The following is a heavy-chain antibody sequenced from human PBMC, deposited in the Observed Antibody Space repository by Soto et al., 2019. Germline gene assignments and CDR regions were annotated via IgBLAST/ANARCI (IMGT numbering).Heavy chain of an antibody. CDR1: GGSFSGYY. Sequence: QVQRQQWGAGLLKPSETLSLTCAVYGGSFSGYYWSWIRQPPGKGLEWIGEINHSGSTNYNPSLKSRVTISVDTSKNQFSLKLSSVTAADTAVYYCARGRTEGDVVVVAATSTEFDPWGQGTLVTVSS. D-gene: IGHD2-15*01. CDR3: ARGRTEGDVVVVAATSTEFDP. J-gene: IGHJ5*02. CDR2: INHSGST. V-gene: IGHV4-34*01.